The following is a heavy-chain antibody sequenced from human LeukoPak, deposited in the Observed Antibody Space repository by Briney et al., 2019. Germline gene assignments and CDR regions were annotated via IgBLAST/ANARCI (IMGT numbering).Heavy chain of an antibody. V-gene: IGHV1-3*01. Sequence: ASVNVSCKASGYTFTDYTMHWLRQAPGQRLDWMGWINGGSGNTKYSPEFQGRVTITRDTSASTAYMELSSLRSEDTAVYYCANPRYDSSGYYYVDWGQGTLVTVS. J-gene: IGHJ4*02. CDR1: GYTFTDYT. D-gene: IGHD3-22*01. CDR3: ANPRYDSSGYYYVD. CDR2: INGGSGNT.